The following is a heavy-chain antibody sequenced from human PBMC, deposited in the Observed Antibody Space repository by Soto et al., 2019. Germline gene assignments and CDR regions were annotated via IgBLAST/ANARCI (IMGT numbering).Heavy chain of an antibody. CDR1: GFTFSSYS. CDR2: ISSSSSYI. Sequence: EVQLVESGGGLVKPGGSLRLSCAASGFTFSSYSMNWVRQAPGKGLEWVSSISSSSSYIYYADSVKGRFTISRDNAKNSLYLQMNSLRAEDTAVYYCAGVGSSSSFEYYYYYMDVWGKGTTVTDSS. V-gene: IGHV3-21*01. D-gene: IGHD6-6*01. J-gene: IGHJ6*03. CDR3: AGVGSSSSFEYYYYYMDV.